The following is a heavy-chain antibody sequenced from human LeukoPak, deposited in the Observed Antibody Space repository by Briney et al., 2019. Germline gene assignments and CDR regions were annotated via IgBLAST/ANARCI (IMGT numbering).Heavy chain of an antibody. J-gene: IGHJ5*02. CDR2: INVGNGHT. CDR1: GYIFTNYA. V-gene: IGHV1-3*03. D-gene: IGHD3-22*01. Sequence: ASVKVSFKTSGYIFTNYAMHWVRQAPGQGLELMGWINVGNGHTKYSQDFQGRVTITRDTSATSVYMEVSSLRTADMAVYFCARDYYDSSGARWFDPWGQGTLVTVTS. CDR3: ARDYYDSSGARWFDP.